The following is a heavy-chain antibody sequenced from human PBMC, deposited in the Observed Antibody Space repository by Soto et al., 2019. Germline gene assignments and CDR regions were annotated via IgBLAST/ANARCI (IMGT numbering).Heavy chain of an antibody. D-gene: IGHD1-26*01. CDR1: GDSVSSSNW. Sequence: SETLSLTCAVSGDSVSSSNWWSWVRQPPGKGLQWIGEIFHSGITNYNPSLKSRVTMSVDKSKNQFSLKLNSLSAADTAVYYCARDDPLSGSHFDYWGQGALVTVSS. V-gene: IGHV4-4*02. CDR2: IFHSGIT. CDR3: ARDDPLSGSHFDY. J-gene: IGHJ4*02.